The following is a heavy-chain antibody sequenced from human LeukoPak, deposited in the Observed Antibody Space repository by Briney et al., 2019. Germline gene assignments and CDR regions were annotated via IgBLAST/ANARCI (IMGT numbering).Heavy chain of an antibody. J-gene: IGHJ4*02. CDR1: GFTFSSYA. Sequence: GGSLRLSCAASGFTFSSYAMHWVRQAPGKGLEWVAVISYDGSNKYYADSVKGRFTISRDNSKNTLYLQMNSLRAEDTAVYYCARVNVHMVRGVIMNYYFDYWGQGTLVTVSS. CDR2: ISYDGSNK. D-gene: IGHD3-10*01. CDR3: ARVNVHMVRGVIMNYYFDY. V-gene: IGHV3-30*14.